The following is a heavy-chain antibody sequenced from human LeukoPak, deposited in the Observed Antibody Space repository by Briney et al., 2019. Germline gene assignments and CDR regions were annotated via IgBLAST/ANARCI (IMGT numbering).Heavy chain of an antibody. CDR3: AKTSLSDPSGHYYYMDV. Sequence: GGSLRLSCAASGFTFSSYSMNWVRQAPGKGLEWVSYISSSSSTIYYADSVKARFTISRDNSQNTVSLQLNNLRIEDTALYYCAKTSLSDPSGHYYYMDVWGKGTTVTVSS. D-gene: IGHD3-3*01. CDR1: GFTFSSYS. V-gene: IGHV3-48*01. J-gene: IGHJ6*03. CDR2: ISSSSSTI.